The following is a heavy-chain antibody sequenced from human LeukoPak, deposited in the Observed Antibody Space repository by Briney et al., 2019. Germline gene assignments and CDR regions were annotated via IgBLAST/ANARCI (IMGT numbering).Heavy chain of an antibody. CDR2: INHSGST. CDR1: GGSFSGYY. CDR3: ARRAYSMVRGVKRQRYYFDY. Sequence: SETLSLTCAVYGGSFSGYYWSWIRQPPGKGLEWIGEINHSGSTNYNPSLKSRVTISVDTSKNQFSLKLSSVTAADTAVYYCARRAYSMVRGVKRQRYYFDYWGQGTLVTVSS. J-gene: IGHJ4*02. D-gene: IGHD3-10*01. V-gene: IGHV4-34*01.